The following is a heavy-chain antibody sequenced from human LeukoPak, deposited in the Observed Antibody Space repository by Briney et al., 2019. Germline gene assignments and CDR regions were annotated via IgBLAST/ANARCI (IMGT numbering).Heavy chain of an antibody. CDR3: ARGHYRTHSEDWFDP. CDR1: GYTFTSYG. V-gene: IGHV1-18*01. Sequence: ASVTVSCKASGYTFTSYGISWVRQAPGQGLEWMGWISAYNGNTNYAQKLQGRVTMTTDTSTSTAYMELRSLRSDDTAVYYCARGHYRTHSEDWFDPWGQGTLVTVSS. J-gene: IGHJ5*02. D-gene: IGHD4-11*01. CDR2: ISAYNGNT.